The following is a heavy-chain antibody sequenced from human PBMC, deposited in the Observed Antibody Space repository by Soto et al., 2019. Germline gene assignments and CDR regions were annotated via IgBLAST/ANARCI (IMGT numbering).Heavy chain of an antibody. CDR2: INHSGST. CDR1: GGSFSGYY. V-gene: IGHV4-34*01. Sequence: SETLSLTCAVYGGSFSGYYWSWIRQPPGKGLEWIGEINHSGSTNYNPSLKSRVTISVDTSKNQFSLKLSSVTAADTAVYYCARSENLGELSSTYYFDYWGQGTLVTVSS. D-gene: IGHD3-16*02. CDR3: ARSENLGELSSTYYFDY. J-gene: IGHJ4*02.